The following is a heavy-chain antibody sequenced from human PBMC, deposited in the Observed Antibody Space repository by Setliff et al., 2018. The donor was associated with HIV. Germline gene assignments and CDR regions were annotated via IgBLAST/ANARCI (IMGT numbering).Heavy chain of an antibody. Sequence: PSETLSLTCAVYGGSISGYYWSWIRQSPGKGLEWIGIIYYSGSTYYKPSLKSRVTISVDTSKNQFSLKLNSVTAADTAMYYCARVVDADYLDYWGQGTPVTVSS. CDR1: GGSISGYY. D-gene: IGHD2-15*01. CDR3: ARVVDADYLDY. J-gene: IGHJ4*02. CDR2: IYYSGST. V-gene: IGHV4-34*01.